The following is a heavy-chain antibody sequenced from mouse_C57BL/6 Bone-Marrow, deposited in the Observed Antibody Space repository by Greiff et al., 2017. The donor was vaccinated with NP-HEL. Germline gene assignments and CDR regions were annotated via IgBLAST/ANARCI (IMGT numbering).Heavy chain of an antibody. CDR1: GYTFTDYE. V-gene: IGHV1-15*01. D-gene: IGHD2-1*01. J-gene: IGHJ2*01. CDR2: IDPETVGT. CDR3: TGGVYYGNSLDY. Sequence: VQLQQSGAELVRPGASVTLSCKASGYTFTDYEMHWVKQTPVHGLEWIGAIDPETVGTAYNPKFKGKAILTADKSSSTAYMALRSLTSEDSAVYYCTGGVYYGNSLDYWGQGTTLTVSS.